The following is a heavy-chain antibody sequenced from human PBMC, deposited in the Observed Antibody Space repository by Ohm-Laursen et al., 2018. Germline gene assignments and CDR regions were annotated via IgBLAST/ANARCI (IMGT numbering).Heavy chain of an antibody. Sequence: ASVKVSCKASGYTFTSYDITWVRQASGQGPEWIRWLNPVSGNSNFGQKFQGRVTMTRNTSISTAYMELSSLRSEDTAVYYCARGHNYYDSSGYDYWGQGALVTASS. J-gene: IGHJ4*02. D-gene: IGHD3-22*01. V-gene: IGHV1-8*01. CDR2: LNPVSGNS. CDR3: ARGHNYYDSSGYDY. CDR1: GYTFTSYD.